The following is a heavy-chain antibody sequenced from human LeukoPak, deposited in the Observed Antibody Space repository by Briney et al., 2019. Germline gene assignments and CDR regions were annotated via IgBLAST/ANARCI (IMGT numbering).Heavy chain of an antibody. D-gene: IGHD6-13*01. CDR3: ARGKYSSSWYYIDY. Sequence: SETLSLTCAVSGGSISSYYWSWIRQPPGKGLEWIGYIYYSGSTNYNPSLKSRVTISVDTSKNQFSLKLSSVTAADTAVYYCARGKYSSSWYYIDYWGQGTLVTVSS. CDR2: IYYSGST. J-gene: IGHJ4*02. CDR1: GGSISSYY. V-gene: IGHV4-59*01.